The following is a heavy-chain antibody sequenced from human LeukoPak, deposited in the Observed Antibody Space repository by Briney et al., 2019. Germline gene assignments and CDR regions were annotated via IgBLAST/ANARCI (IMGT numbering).Heavy chain of an antibody. CDR1: GFTFSNDW. J-gene: IGHJ3*02. CDR2: IKRDGSQI. D-gene: IGHD1-1*01. CDR3: ARDTSPSSGSTYFDAFDM. Sequence: PGGSLRLSCVSSGFTFSNDWMTWVRQVPGKGLEWVANIKRDGSQIHYADSVKGRFTTSRDNTKLFLQMNSLRVEDTARYYCARDTSPSSGSTYFDAFDMWGQGTMVSVSS. V-gene: IGHV3-7*01.